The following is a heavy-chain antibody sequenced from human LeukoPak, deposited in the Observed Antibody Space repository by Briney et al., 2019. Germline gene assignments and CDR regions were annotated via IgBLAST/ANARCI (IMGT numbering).Heavy chain of an antibody. Sequence: SVEVSCKTSGITFSNFAVEWVRQARGQHLEWIGWIVVGSGNTKYAQKFNERVTITRDMSTSTAFMELRSLRFDDTAVYYCAADVIPGPKGFDPWGQGTLVTVSS. CDR3: AADVIPGPKGFDP. V-gene: IGHV1-58*01. D-gene: IGHD2-21*01. CDR1: GITFSNFA. J-gene: IGHJ5*02. CDR2: IVVGSGNT.